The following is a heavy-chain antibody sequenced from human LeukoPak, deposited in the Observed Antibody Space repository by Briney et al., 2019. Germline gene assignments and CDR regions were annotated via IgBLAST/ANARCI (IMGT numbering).Heavy chain of an antibody. CDR3: ASDPSRGYSYGYADY. V-gene: IGHV3-7*01. Sequence: GGSLRLSCAASGFSFSTYWMNWVRQPPGKGLEWVANIMRDGSEKYYVDSVKGRFTISRDNAKNSLYLQMNSLRAEDTAVYYCASDPSRGYSYGYADYWGKGSLVIVSS. CDR2: IMRDGSEK. CDR1: GFSFSTYW. J-gene: IGHJ4*02. D-gene: IGHD5-18*01.